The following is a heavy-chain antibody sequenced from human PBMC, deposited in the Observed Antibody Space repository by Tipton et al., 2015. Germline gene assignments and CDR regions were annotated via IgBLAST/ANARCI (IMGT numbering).Heavy chain of an antibody. Sequence: QSGPEVKKPGSSVKVSCKASGGTFSNYTISWVRQAPGQGLEWVGGIIPIFGTGNYAQKFQGRVTITADESTSTAYMELSSLRSEDTAVYYCARVPPGALFDYWGQGTLVTVSS. CDR2: IIPIFGTG. CDR1: GGTFSNYT. D-gene: IGHD3-10*01. J-gene: IGHJ4*02. V-gene: IGHV1-69*01. CDR3: ARVPPGALFDY.